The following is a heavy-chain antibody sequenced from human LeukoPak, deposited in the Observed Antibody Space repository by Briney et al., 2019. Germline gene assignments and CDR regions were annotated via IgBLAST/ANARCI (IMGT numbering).Heavy chain of an antibody. CDR2: IRYDGSNK. J-gene: IGHJ4*02. CDR3: AKAVDPIVVVPAAVDY. V-gene: IGHV3-30*02. CDR1: GLTFSSYG. D-gene: IGHD2-2*01. Sequence: GGSLRLSCAASGLTFSSYGMHWVRQAPGKGLEWVAFIRYDGSNKYYADSVKGRFTISRDNSKNTLYLQMNSLRAEDTAVYYCAKAVDPIVVVPAAVDYWGQGTLVTVSS.